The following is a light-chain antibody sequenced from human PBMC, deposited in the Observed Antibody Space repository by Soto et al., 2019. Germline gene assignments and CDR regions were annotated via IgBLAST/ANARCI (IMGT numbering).Light chain of an antibody. Sequence: SYELTQPPSVSVSPGQTASITCSGDKLGDKYACWYQQKPGQSPVLVIYQDSKRPSGIPERFSGSNSGNTATLTISGTQAMDEADHYCQAWDSSTAHVVFGGGTKLTVL. CDR3: QAWDSSTAHVV. CDR2: QDS. CDR1: KLGDKY. J-gene: IGLJ2*01. V-gene: IGLV3-1*01.